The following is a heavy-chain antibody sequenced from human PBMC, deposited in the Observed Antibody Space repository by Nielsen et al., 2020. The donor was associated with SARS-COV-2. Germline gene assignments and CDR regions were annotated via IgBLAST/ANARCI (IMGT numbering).Heavy chain of an antibody. CDR1: GYTFTSYY. CDR2: INPSGGST. J-gene: IGHJ4*02. CDR3: ARDGLKVVVPAATYFDY. V-gene: IGHV1-46*01. Sequence: ASVKVSCKASGYTFTSYYMHWVRQAPGQGLEWMGIINPSGGSTSYAQKFQGRVTMTRDTSTSTVYMELSSLRSEDTAVYYCARDGLKVVVPAATYFDYWGQGTLVTSPQ. D-gene: IGHD2-2*01.